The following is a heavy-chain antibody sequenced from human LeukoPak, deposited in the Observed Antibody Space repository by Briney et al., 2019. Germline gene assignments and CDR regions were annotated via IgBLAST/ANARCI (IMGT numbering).Heavy chain of an antibody. CDR1: GFTVSSNY. CDR3: ARSIPGSTWYYFDY. D-gene: IGHD6-13*01. V-gene: IGHV3-66*02. Sequence: GGSLRFSCAASGFTVSSNYMSWVRQAPGKGLEWVSVIYSGGSTYYADSVKGRFTISRDNSKNTLYLQMNSLRAEDTAVYYCARSIPGSTWYYFDYWGQGTLVAVSS. CDR2: IYSGGST. J-gene: IGHJ4*02.